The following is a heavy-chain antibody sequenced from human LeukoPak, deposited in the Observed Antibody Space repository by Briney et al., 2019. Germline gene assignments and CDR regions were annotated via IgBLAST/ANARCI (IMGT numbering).Heavy chain of an antibody. V-gene: IGHV3-33*01. J-gene: IGHJ5*02. CDR3: ARDIDNSSHYGWFDP. CDR1: GFTFSNYV. D-gene: IGHD3-22*01. CDR2: IWSHGRSE. Sequence: GRSLSLSCAASGFTFSNYVIHWVRQAPGKGLEWVSVIWSHGRSEYYADSVKGRFTLSRDNSKNTVSLQMNSMRAEDTAVYYWARDIDNSSHYGWFDPWGQGTLVIVSS.